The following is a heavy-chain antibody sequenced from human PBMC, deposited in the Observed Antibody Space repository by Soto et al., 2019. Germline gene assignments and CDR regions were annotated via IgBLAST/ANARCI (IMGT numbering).Heavy chain of an antibody. CDR3: AHTRRGESARWCDP. V-gene: IGHV2-5*02. CDR1: GFSLNTNGVG. Sequence: QITLRESGPTVLKPTQTLTLTCTFSGFSLNTNGVGVGWFRQPPGKALELLALIYWDDVKPYSPSLRTRLTITKDTSINHVGLTLANMDPADTATYYCAHTRRGESARWCDPWGQGTMVTVSS. D-gene: IGHD2-21*01. J-gene: IGHJ3*01. CDR2: IYWDDVK.